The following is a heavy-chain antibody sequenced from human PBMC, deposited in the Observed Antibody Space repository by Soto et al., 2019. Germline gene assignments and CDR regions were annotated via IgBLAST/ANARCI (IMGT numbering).Heavy chain of an antibody. CDR3: ARHPTTGDTDLWFDP. D-gene: IGHD2-21*01. CDR2: IFYSGST. J-gene: IGHJ5*02. Sequence: QLQLLESGPGLVKASETLSLTCNVSGGSISTSRSYWAWIRQPPGKGLEWLANIFYSGSTYYNPSIASRVTVSVDTSKNEFSLKLRCVTSADTAVYYCARHPTTGDTDLWFDPWGPGTLVTVSS. CDR1: GGSISTSRSY. V-gene: IGHV4-39*01.